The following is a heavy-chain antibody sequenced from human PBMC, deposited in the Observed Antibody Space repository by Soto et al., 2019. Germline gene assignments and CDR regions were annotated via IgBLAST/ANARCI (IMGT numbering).Heavy chain of an antibody. CDR2: IYYSGST. Sequence: PSETLSLTCTVSGGSISSYYWSWIRQPPGKGLEWIGYIYYSGSTNYNPSLKSRVTISVDTSKNQFSLKLSSVTAADTAVYYCARHKIGAAGGRVYNWFDPWGQGTLVTVSS. D-gene: IGHD6-13*01. CDR1: GGSISSYY. J-gene: IGHJ5*02. V-gene: IGHV4-59*08. CDR3: ARHKIGAAGGRVYNWFDP.